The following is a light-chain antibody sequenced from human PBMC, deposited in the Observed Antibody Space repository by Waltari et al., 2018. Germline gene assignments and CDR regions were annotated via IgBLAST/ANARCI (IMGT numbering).Light chain of an antibody. J-gene: IGKJ1*01. Sequence: DVVMTQSPLSLPVALGQPASISCKSSQDLVSSGGNTILNWFQQRPGQSPRRLIYRVSNRDSGVPDRFSGSGSGTDFTLKISRVEAEDVGIYYCMQGTHWPWTFGQGTKVEFK. V-gene: IGKV2-30*01. CDR2: RVS. CDR3: MQGTHWPWT. CDR1: QDLVSSGGNTI.